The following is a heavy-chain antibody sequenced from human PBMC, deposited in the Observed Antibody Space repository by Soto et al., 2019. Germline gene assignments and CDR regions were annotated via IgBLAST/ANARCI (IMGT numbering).Heavy chain of an antibody. CDR1: GGSISSSSSY. CDR2: IYSGST. J-gene: IGHJ4*02. D-gene: IGHD6-13*01. Sequence: QLQLQESGPGLVKPSETLSVTCTVSGGSISSSSSYWGWIRQPPGKGLEWIGTIYSGSTYYNPSLKSRVTISVDTSKNQFSLKLSSVAAADTAIYFCATIRGIAVGGSFDYWGQGTLVTVSS. V-gene: IGHV4-39*01. CDR3: ATIRGIAVGGSFDY.